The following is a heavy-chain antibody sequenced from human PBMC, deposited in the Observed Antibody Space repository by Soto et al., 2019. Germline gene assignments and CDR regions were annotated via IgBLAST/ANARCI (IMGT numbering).Heavy chain of an antibody. Sequence: GGSLRLSCAASGFTFSSHAMNWVRQAPGKGVEWVSGISHNGGSTYHADSVKDRFTISRDNSKNTLYLQMNSLRAGDTAVYYCAKSRGFCSGSSCYFDHWGQGTLVTVSS. V-gene: IGHV3-23*01. CDR1: GFTFSSHA. CDR2: ISHNGGST. CDR3: AKSRGFCSGSSCYFDH. D-gene: IGHD2-15*01. J-gene: IGHJ4*03.